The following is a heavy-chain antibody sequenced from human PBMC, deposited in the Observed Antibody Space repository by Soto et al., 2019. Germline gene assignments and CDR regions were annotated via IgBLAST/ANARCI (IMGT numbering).Heavy chain of an antibody. J-gene: IGHJ6*02. CDR1: GFTFSSYG. Sequence: QVQLVESGGGVVQPGTSLRLSCAASGFTFSSYGIHWVRQAPGKGLEWVALISYDGTNKYYADSVKGRFSISRDNFRTMMYLQMNSLRAEEKAVYHCVKERYGQLWLEDYGMDVWGQGTTVTVSS. CDR3: VKERYGQLWLEDYGMDV. CDR2: ISYDGTNK. D-gene: IGHD5-18*01. V-gene: IGHV3-30*18.